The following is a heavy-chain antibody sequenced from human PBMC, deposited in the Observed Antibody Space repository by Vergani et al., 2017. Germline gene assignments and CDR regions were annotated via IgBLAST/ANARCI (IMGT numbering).Heavy chain of an antibody. D-gene: IGHD4-11*01. CDR1: GGSFTSYH. CDR2: IDHTGRP. CDR3: ARVNTETNGHLYYYYYMDV. Sequence: QVQLQQWGGGLLKPSETLSLTCVVNGGSFTSYHWTWIRQSPGEGLEWVGDIDHTGRPDYNPSLKSRLTMLVDKSRNQFSLMLNLVTATDTAIYFCARVNTETNGHLYYYYYMDVWGQGTAVTVS. J-gene: IGHJ6*03. V-gene: IGHV4-34*01.